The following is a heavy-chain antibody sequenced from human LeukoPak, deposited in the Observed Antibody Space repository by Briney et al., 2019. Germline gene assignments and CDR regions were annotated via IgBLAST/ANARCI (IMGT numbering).Heavy chain of an antibody. CDR1: GFTFNNYA. CDR3: AKDQRFGDLDDY. D-gene: IGHD3-10*01. Sequence: GGSLRLSCAASGFTFNNYAMSWVRQASGKGLEWVSSISGLGATTYYADSVKGRFAISRDNSKNTLFLQSSSLRAEDTAVYYCAKDQRFGDLDDYRGQGTLVTVSS. J-gene: IGHJ4*02. CDR2: ISGLGATT. V-gene: IGHV3-23*01.